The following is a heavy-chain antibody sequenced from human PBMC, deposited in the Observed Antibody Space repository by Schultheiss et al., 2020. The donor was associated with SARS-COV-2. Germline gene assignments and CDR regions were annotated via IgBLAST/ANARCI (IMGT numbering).Heavy chain of an antibody. CDR3: ARGDWFDVPFDY. CDR2: IKQDGSEK. V-gene: IGHV3-7*04. D-gene: IGHD3-9*01. J-gene: IGHJ4*02. CDR1: GFTFSSYW. Sequence: GESLKISCAASGFTFSSYWMSWVRQAPGKGLEWVANIKQDGSEKYYVDSVKGRFTISRDNAKNSLYLQMNSLRAEDTAVYYCARGDWFDVPFDYWGQGTLVTVSS.